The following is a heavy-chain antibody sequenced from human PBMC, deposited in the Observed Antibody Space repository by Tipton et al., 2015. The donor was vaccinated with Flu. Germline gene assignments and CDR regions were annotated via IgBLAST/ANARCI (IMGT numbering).Heavy chain of an antibody. CDR2: INHSGST. J-gene: IGHJ2*01. D-gene: IGHD5/OR15-5a*01. V-gene: IGHV4-34*01. CDR3: ARGPLLDL. CDR1: GGSFSGYY. Sequence: TLSLTCAVYGGSFSGYYWSWIRQPPGKGLEWIGEINHSGSTNYNPSLKSRVTISVDTSKNQFSLKLSSVTAADTAVYYCARGPLLDLWGRGTLVTASS.